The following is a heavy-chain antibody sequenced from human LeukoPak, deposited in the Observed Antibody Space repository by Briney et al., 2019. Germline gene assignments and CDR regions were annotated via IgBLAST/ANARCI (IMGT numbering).Heavy chain of an antibody. D-gene: IGHD6-13*01. Sequence: PSETLSFTCSVSGFSITTGYYWAWIRQPPGKGLEWIGTIFRIGSSYFNPSLKSRVTISVDTSKNQFSLKLSSVTAADTALYYCARVIDVAAAGYFDSWGQGTQVTVSS. CDR2: IFRIGSS. CDR3: ARVIDVAAAGYFDS. CDR1: GFSITTGYY. J-gene: IGHJ4*02. V-gene: IGHV4-38-2*02.